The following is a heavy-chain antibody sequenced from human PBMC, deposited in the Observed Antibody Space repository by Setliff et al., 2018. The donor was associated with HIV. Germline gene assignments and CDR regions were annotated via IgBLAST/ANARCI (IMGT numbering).Heavy chain of an antibody. V-gene: IGHV4-59*01. CDR1: GDSISIYY. J-gene: IGHJ4*02. CDR3: ARGGYYDILTGYSTGFDY. CDR2: IYYTGFT. Sequence: TSETLSLTCTVSGDSISIYYWSWIRQPPGKGLEWIGYIYYTGFTTYNPPLKSRVTISVDTSKNQFSLKLSSVTAADTAVYCCARGGYYDILTGYSTGFDYWGQGTLVTVSS. D-gene: IGHD3-9*01.